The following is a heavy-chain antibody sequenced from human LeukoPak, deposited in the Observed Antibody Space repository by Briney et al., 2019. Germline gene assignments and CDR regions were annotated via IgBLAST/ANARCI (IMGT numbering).Heavy chain of an antibody. CDR3: ARDLPYEAVAGHCAFDI. D-gene: IGHD6-19*01. J-gene: IGHJ3*02. CDR1: GFTFSSYS. V-gene: IGHV3-21*01. CDR2: ISSSSSYI. Sequence: GGSLRLSCAASGFTFSSYSMNWVRQAPGKGLEWVSSISSSSSYIYYADSVKGRFTISRDNAKNSLYLQMNSLRAEDTAVYYCARDLPYEAVAGHCAFDIWGQGTMVTVSS.